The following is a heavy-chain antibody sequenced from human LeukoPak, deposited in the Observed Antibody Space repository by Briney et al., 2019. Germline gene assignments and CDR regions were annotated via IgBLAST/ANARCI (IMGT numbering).Heavy chain of an antibody. V-gene: IGHV4-61*05. Sequence: SETLSLTCTVSGGSITTSSYSWGWIRHPPGKGLEWIGYIYYSGSTNYNPSLKSRVTISVDTSKNQFSLKLSSVTAADTAVYYCARAREPLVYTYYFDYWGQGTLVTVSS. CDR1: GGSITTSSYS. CDR3: ARAREPLVYTYYFDY. J-gene: IGHJ4*02. CDR2: IYYSGST. D-gene: IGHD6-13*01.